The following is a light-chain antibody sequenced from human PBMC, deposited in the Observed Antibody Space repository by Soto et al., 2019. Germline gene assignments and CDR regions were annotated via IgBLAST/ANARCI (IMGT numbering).Light chain of an antibody. CDR3: SSYAGSNNFVL. CDR2: GVT. J-gene: IGLJ2*01. V-gene: IGLV1-40*01. CDR1: SSNIGAGYD. Sequence: QSVLAQPPSVSGAPGQTITISCTGSSSNIGAGYDVHWYQQHPGKAPKLIIYGVTKRPSGVPDRISGSKSGNTASLTVSGLQAEDEADYYCSSYAGSNNFVLFGGGTKVTVL.